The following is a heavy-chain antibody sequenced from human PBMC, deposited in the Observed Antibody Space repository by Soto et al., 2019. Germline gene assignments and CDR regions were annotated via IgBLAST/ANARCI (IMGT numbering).Heavy chain of an antibody. J-gene: IGHJ5*02. V-gene: IGHV3-64D*08. Sequence: EVQLVESGGGLVQPGGSLRLSCSASGFTFSSYAMHWVRQAPGKGLEYVSAISSNGGSTYYADSVKGRFTISRDNSKNTLYLQMGSLRAEDTAVYYCVKDPADRLRLSPFDPWGQGTLVTVSS. D-gene: IGHD3-16*01. CDR1: GFTFSSYA. CDR3: VKDPADRLRLSPFDP. CDR2: ISSNGGST.